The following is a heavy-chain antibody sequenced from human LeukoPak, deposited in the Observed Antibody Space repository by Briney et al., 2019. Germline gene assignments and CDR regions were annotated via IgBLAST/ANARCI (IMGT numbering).Heavy chain of an antibody. CDR1: GYTFNTYG. CDR3: ARESTGGSLEIDY. Sequence: ASVKVSCKASGYTFNTYGIIWVRQAPGQGLEWMGWISAFNGDTTYAQKLQGRVTLTTDASTSTAYMELRSLRSDDTAVYYCARESTGGSLEIDYWGQGTLVTVSS. V-gene: IGHV1-18*01. J-gene: IGHJ4*02. CDR2: ISAFNGDT. D-gene: IGHD2-8*02.